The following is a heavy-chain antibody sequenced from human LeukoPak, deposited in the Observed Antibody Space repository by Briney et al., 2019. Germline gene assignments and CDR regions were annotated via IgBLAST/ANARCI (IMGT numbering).Heavy chain of an antibody. CDR1: GGSISSHY. CDR2: IYYSGST. D-gene: IGHD1-7*01. J-gene: IGHJ3*02. Sequence: SETLSLTCTVSGGSISSHYWSWIRQPPGKGLEWIGYIYYSGSTNYNPSLKSRVTISVDTSKNQLSLKLSSVTAADTAVYYCARVMELQSAFDIWGQGTMVTVSS. CDR3: ARVMELQSAFDI. V-gene: IGHV4-59*11.